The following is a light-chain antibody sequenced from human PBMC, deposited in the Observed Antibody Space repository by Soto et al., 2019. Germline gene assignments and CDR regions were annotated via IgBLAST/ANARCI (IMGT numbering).Light chain of an antibody. CDR2: AAS. J-gene: IGKJ3*01. V-gene: IGKV1-9*01. CDR3: LHLNSYSPDT. Sequence: DIQLTQSPSFLSASVGDRVTITCRASQGISSYLAWYQQKPGKAPKLLIFAASTLQNGVPSRFSGCGSGTEFTLTISSLQPEDFATYYCLHLNSYSPDTFGPGTKVDIK. CDR1: QGISSY.